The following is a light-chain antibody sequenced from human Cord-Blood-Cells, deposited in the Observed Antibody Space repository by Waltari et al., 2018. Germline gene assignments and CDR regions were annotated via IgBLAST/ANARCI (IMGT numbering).Light chain of an antibody. CDR1: QSISSY. CDR3: QQSYSTPRT. J-gene: IGKJ4*01. Sequence: DIQMTQSPSPLSASVGDRVTITCRASQSISSYLTWYQQKPGKAPKLLIYASSSLQSGVPSRFSGSGSGTDFTLTISSLQPEDFATYYCQQSYSTPRTFGGGTKVEIK. CDR2: ASS. V-gene: IGKV1-39*01.